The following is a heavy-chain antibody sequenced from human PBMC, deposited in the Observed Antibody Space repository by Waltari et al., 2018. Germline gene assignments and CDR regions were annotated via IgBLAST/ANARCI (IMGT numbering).Heavy chain of an antibody. CDR1: GFTVGSSQ. Sequence: EVQLVESGGGLIQPGGSLRLSSVTSGFTVGSSQMSWVRQAPGKGLEWVSIIYSGGDTYYAASVKGRFTISRDTSKNTLYLQINTLRAEDAAVYYCARGGWGNSYFDYWGQGALVTVSS. D-gene: IGHD3-16*01. CDR2: IYSGGDT. J-gene: IGHJ4*02. V-gene: IGHV3-53*01. CDR3: ARGGWGNSYFDY.